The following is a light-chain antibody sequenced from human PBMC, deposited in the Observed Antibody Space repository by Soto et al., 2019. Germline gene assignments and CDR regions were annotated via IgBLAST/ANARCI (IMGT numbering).Light chain of an antibody. CDR3: QSYDSSLNGYV. J-gene: IGLJ1*01. CDR1: SSNIGGAYD. Sequence: QSVLTQPPSVSGAPGQRVTISCTGSSSNIGGAYDVHWYQQLPGTAPKLLIYADKYRPSGVPDRFSGSKSGTSASLAITGLKAEDDADYYCQSYDSSLNGYVFGTGTKLTVL. CDR2: ADK. V-gene: IGLV1-40*01.